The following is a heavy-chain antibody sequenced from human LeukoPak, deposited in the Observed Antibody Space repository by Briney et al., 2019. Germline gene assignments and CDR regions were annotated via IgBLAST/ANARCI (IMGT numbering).Heavy chain of an antibody. Sequence: SQTLSLTCAISGDSVSSNSAAWNWIRQSPSRGLEWLGRTYYRSKWYNDYAVSLKSRLTIIADTSKNQFSLQVTSVTPDATDLYYRASGQAFDYCRQGTLVTVSS. CDR1: GDSVSSNSAA. CDR2: TYYRSKWYN. V-gene: IGHV6-1*01. J-gene: IGHJ4*02. CDR3: ASGQAFDY.